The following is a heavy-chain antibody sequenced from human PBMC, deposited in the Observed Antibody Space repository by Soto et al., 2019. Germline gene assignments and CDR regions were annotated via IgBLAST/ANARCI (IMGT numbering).Heavy chain of an antibody. CDR1: GGSISSGGYY. CDR2: IYYSGST. Sequence: QVQLQESGPGLVKPSQTLSLTCTVSGGSISSGGYYWSWIRQHPGKGLEWIGYIYYSGSTYYNPSLKSRVTISVDTYKNQFSLKLSSVPAADTAVYYCARGEYSIYVTWFDPWGQGTLVTVSS. V-gene: IGHV4-31*03. CDR3: ARGEYSIYVTWFDP. J-gene: IGHJ5*02. D-gene: IGHD4-4*01.